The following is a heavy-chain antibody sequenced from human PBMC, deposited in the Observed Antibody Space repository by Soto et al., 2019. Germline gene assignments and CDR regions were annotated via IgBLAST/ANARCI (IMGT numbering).Heavy chain of an antibody. CDR2: VYYSGST. Sequence: SETLSLTCTVSGASISSSYWSWIRQSPGKGLEWIGYVYYSGSTNYNPSLKSRVTISVDTSKNQFSLKLSSVTAADTAVYYCARGYYDSSGQSNTFDIWGRGTMVT. D-gene: IGHD3-22*01. V-gene: IGHV4-59*01. CDR3: ARGYYDSSGQSNTFDI. CDR1: GASISSSY. J-gene: IGHJ3*02.